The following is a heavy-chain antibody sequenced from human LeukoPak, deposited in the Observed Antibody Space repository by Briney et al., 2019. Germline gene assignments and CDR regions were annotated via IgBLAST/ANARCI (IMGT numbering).Heavy chain of an antibody. V-gene: IGHV3-30*04. CDR1: GFTFSSYA. CDR2: ISYDGSNK. Sequence: PGGSLRLSCAASGFTFSSYAMHWVRQAPGKGLEWVAVISYDGSNKYYADSVKGRFTISRDNSKNTLYLQMNSLRAEDTAVYYCARDPMWLDDYYYYYYMDVWGKGTTVTVSS. CDR3: ARDPMWLDDYYYYYYMDV. D-gene: IGHD5-12*01. J-gene: IGHJ6*03.